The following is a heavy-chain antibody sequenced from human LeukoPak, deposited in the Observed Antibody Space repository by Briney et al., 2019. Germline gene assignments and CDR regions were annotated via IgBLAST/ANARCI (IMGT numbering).Heavy chain of an antibody. CDR2: IKQDGSEK. J-gene: IGHJ4*02. D-gene: IGHD2-2*02. Sequence: QPGGSLRLSCAASGFTFSTYWMSWVRQAPGKGLEWVANIKQDGSEKYYVDSVKGRFTISRDNAKNSPYLQMDSLRAEDTAVYYCARARYCSSTNCYKDYWGQGTLVTVSS. CDR3: ARARYCSSTNCYKDY. CDR1: GFTFSTYW. V-gene: IGHV3-7*01.